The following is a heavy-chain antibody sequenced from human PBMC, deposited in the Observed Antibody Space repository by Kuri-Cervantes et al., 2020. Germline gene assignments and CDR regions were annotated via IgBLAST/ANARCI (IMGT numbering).Heavy chain of an antibody. V-gene: IGHV3-7*03. D-gene: IGHD4-17*01. CDR1: GFTFSSYA. Sequence: GGSLRLSCAASGFTFSSYAMSWVRQAPGKGLEWVANIKQDGSEKYYVDSVKGRFTISRDNAKNTLYLQMNSLRAEDTAVYYCAKSSYGDYYYWGQGTLVTVSS. J-gene: IGHJ4*02. CDR2: IKQDGSEK. CDR3: AKSSYGDYYY.